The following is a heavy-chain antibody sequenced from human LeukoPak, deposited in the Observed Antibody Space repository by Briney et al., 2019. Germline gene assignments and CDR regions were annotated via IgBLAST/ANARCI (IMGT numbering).Heavy chain of an antibody. V-gene: IGHV4-34*01. CDR1: GGSFSGYY. J-gene: IGHJ3*02. Sequence: SETLSLTCAVYGGSFSGYYWSWIRQPPGKGLEWIGEINHSGSTNYNPSLKSRVTISVDTSKNQFSLKLSSVTAADTAVYYCARHSERWLGAFDIWGQGTMVTVSS. CDR2: INHSGST. D-gene: IGHD6-19*01. CDR3: ARHSERWLGAFDI.